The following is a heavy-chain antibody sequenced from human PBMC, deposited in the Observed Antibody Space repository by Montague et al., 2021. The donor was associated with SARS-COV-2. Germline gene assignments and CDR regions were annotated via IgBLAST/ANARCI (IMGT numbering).Heavy chain of an antibody. CDR1: GGSFSGHY. J-gene: IGHJ6*03. CDR2: INNSGST. CDR3: ARGRIEVSMIVVVLTGASYYMDV. Sequence: ETLSLTCAVYGGSFSGHYWSWIRQPPGKGLEWIGEINNSGSTNYNPSLKSRVTISVDTSKNQFSLKLHSVTAADTAVYYCARGRIEVSMIVVVLTGASYYMDVWGKGTTVTVSS. D-gene: IGHD3-22*01. V-gene: IGHV4-34*01.